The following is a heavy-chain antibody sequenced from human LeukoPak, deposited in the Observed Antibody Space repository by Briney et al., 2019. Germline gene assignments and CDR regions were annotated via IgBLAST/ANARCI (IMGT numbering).Heavy chain of an antibody. J-gene: IGHJ5*02. CDR1: GLILSNNG. D-gene: IGHD3-22*01. V-gene: IGHV3-23*01. CDR3: ARDHGYYDGAGYP. Sequence: GGSLRLSCAASGLILSNNGMSWVRQAPGKGLEWVSAIVGGADAAYYADSVKGRFTISRDNSKNTLSLQMDSLRVEDTAIYYCARDHGYYDGAGYPWGQGTLVTVSS. CDR2: IVGGADAA.